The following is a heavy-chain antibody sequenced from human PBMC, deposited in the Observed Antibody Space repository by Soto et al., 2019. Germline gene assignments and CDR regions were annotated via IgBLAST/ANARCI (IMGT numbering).Heavy chain of an antibody. J-gene: IGHJ5*01. CDR2: MNPNSGNT. Sequence: ASVKVSCKAPGYTFNNYDIHWVRQAPGHGLEWMGWMNPNSGNTGYAQNFRGRVTMTQNTAIGTAYMELSSLRSDDTATYYCTRAYGAETFDFWGQGTRVTSPQ. CDR1: GYTFNNYD. CDR3: TRAYGAETFDF. D-gene: IGHD3-10*01. V-gene: IGHV1-8*02.